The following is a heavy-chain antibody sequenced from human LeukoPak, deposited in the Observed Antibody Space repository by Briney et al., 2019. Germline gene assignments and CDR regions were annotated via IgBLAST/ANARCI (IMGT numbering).Heavy chain of an antibody. CDR1: GFTFRSDA. Sequence: GGSLRLSCAASGFTFRSDAMSFVRQAPGKGLEWVSAISGSVGSTYYADSVKGRFTISRDNSKNTLYLQMNSLRAVDTAVYYCAKRALMGSGSYYYFDYWGQGTLVTVSS. V-gene: IGHV3-23*01. J-gene: IGHJ4*02. CDR2: ISGSVGST. D-gene: IGHD3-10*01. CDR3: AKRALMGSGSYYYFDY.